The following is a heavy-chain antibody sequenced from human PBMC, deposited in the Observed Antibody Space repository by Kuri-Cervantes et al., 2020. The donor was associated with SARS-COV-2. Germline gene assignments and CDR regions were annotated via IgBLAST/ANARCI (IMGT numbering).Heavy chain of an antibody. CDR2: ISAYNGYT. CDR1: GYTFTNYA. J-gene: IGHJ5*02. V-gene: IGHV1-18*01. CDR3: ARDALPTIFGVVIIYWFDP. D-gene: IGHD3-3*01. Sequence: ASVKVSCKSSGYTFTNYAISWVRQAPGQGLEWMGWISAYNGYTNYAQKFQGRVTMTRDTSTSTVYMELSSLRSEDTAVYYCARDALPTIFGVVIIYWFDPWGQGTLVTVSS.